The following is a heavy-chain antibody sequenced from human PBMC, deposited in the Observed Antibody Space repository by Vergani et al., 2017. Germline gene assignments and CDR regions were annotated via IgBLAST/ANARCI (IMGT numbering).Heavy chain of an antibody. CDR3: EAGTYYIPWS. V-gene: IGHV4-39*01. CDR1: GGSITSSSYY. CDR2: VYYSGTT. J-gene: IGHJ5*02. D-gene: IGHD3-10*01. Sequence: QLQLQESGPGLVKPSETLSLTCNISGGSITSSSYYWGWIRQPPGKGLEWIGSVYYSGTTYYNPSLKSRVTISVDTSKIQFSLNLTSVTAADTAVYYCEAGTYYIPWSWGQGTLVTVSS.